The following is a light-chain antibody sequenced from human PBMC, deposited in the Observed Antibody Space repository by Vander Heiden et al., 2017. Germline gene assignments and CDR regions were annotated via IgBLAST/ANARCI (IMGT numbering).Light chain of an antibody. Sequence: IHMTHSPSSLSASVGDRVTITCRPSQSISSHLNWYQPKPGKATTLLIYAASSLPSGVPSRFSGSGSAADSTLTISRLQPEDFATYYRQQSYSTPLTFGAGTKVEIK. CDR3: QQSYSTPLT. V-gene: IGKV1-39*01. CDR2: AAS. CDR1: QSISSH. J-gene: IGKJ4*01.